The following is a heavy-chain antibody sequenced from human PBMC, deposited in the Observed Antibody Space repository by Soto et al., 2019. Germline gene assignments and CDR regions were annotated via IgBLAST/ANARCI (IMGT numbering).Heavy chain of an antibody. Sequence: DVQLVESGGGLIQPGVSLRLSCAAFGLTVSGKKYVAWVRQAPGKGLEWVSGLYDVDGSFYADSVKGRFTTSSDSSKTTVYLQMNGLRPDDTAVYYCASWHEREHAYDVWGQGTTVTVSS. J-gene: IGHJ3*01. CDR1: GLTVSGKKY. CDR2: LYDVDGS. V-gene: IGHV3-53*01. D-gene: IGHD1-1*01. CDR3: ASWHEREHAYDV.